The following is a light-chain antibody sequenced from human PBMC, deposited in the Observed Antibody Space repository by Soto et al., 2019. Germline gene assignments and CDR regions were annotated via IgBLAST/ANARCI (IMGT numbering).Light chain of an antibody. CDR1: QSVTIY. V-gene: IGKV3-11*01. J-gene: IGKJ5*01. Sequence: FVLTQPLPTLPFPQETRATLSCRASQSVTIYLAWYQQRPGQAPRLLIYDTWNRATGIPDRFSGSGSGTEFTLTISKLEPEDFAVYYCQQRSNWPPITFGQGTRLEIK. CDR3: QQRSNWPPIT. CDR2: DTW.